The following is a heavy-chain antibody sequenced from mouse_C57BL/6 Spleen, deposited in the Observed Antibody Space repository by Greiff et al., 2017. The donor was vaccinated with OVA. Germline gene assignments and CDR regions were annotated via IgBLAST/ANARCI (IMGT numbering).Heavy chain of an antibody. D-gene: IGHD1-1*01. CDR2: IRSKSNNYAT. CDR1: GFSFNTYA. J-gene: IGHJ2*01. V-gene: IGHV10-1*01. CDR3: VRQRGSSFDY. Sequence: EVKLVESGGGLVQPKGSLKLSCAASGFSFNTYAMNWVRQAPGQGLEWVARIRSKSNNYATYYADAVKDRFTISRDDSESMLYLQMNNLKTEDTAMYYCVRQRGSSFDYWGQGTTLTVSS.